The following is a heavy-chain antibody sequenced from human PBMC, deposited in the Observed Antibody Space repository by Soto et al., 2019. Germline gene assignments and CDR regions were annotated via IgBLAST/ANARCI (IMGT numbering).Heavy chain of an antibody. Sequence: EVQLVESGGGLVQPGGSLNLSCAASGFTFSDAALHWVRQASGKGLEWVGRIRAKAYSYATAYAASVKGRFTISRDDSKNTAYLQMNSLKTEDTAVYYCTRHSVDYWGQGTLVTVSS. CDR2: IRAKAYSYAT. J-gene: IGHJ4*02. V-gene: IGHV3-73*01. CDR3: TRHSVDY. CDR1: GFTFSDAA.